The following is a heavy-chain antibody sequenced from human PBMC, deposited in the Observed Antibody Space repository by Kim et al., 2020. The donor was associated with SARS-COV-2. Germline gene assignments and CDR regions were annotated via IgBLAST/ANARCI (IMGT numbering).Heavy chain of an antibody. J-gene: IGHJ5*02. V-gene: IGHV3-9*01. CDR2: ISWNSGSI. CDR3: AKDADYDFWSGYSRFDP. CDR1: GFTFDDYA. Sequence: GGSLRLSCAASGFTFDDYAMHWVRQAPGKGLEWVSGISWNSGSIGYADSVKGRFTISRDNAKNSLYLQMNSLRAEDTALYYCAKDADYDFWSGYSRFDPWGQGTLVTVSS. D-gene: IGHD3-3*01.